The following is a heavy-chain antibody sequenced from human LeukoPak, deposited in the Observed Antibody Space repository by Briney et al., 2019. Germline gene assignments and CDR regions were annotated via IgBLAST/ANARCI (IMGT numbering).Heavy chain of an antibody. V-gene: IGHV1-69*05. CDR2: IIPIFGTA. J-gene: IGHJ4*02. D-gene: IGHD6-13*01. Sequence: ASVKLSLKCSGSTFSSYAISWVRQRPGQGLERMGGIIPIFGTANYAQKFQGRVTITTDEYTSTAYKELSSLRPEDTGVYYCASSLRIAAAGYFDYWGQGTLVTVSS. CDR3: ASSLRIAAAGYFDY. CDR1: GSTFSSYA.